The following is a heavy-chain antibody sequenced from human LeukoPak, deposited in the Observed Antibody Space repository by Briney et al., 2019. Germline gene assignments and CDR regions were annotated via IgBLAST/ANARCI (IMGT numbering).Heavy chain of an antibody. V-gene: IGHV1-2*02. CDR1: GGTFSSYA. CDR2: INPNSGGT. J-gene: IGHJ4*02. CDR3: AREVWDSSSLDY. Sequence: GASVKVSCKASGGTFSSYAISWVRQAPGQGLEWMGWINPNSGGTNYAQKFQGRVTMTRDTSISTAYMELSRLRSDDTAVYYCAREVWDSSSLDYWGQGTLVTVSS. D-gene: IGHD6-6*01.